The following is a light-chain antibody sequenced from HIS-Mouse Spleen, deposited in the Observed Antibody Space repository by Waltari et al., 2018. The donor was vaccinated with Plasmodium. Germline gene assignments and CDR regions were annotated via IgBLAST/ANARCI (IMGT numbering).Light chain of an antibody. V-gene: IGLV3-10*01. J-gene: IGLJ3*02. CDR2: EDR. CDR1: ALPKKY. CDR3: YSTDSSGDHRV. Sequence: SYELTQPPSVSVSPGQTARITCSGDALPKKYASWYQQKSGQAPVLVIYEDRKRPSGIPERISCSSSRTMATLTISGGQVEDEADYYCYSTDSSGDHRVFGGGTKLTVL.